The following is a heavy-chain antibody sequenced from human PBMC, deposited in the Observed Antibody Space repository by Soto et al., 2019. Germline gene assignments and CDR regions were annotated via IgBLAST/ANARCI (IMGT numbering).Heavy chain of an antibody. J-gene: IGHJ4*02. Sequence: EVQLVESGGGLVKPGGSLRLSCAASGFTFSSYSMNWVRQAPGKGLEWVSSISSSSSYIYYADSVKGRCTMSRDHAKNSLYLQMNSRRAEDTSVYYCARLTSDDSSGDYGYWGQGTLVTVSS. CDR3: ARLTSDDSSGDYGY. CDR1: GFTFSSYS. V-gene: IGHV3-21*01. CDR2: ISSSSSYI. D-gene: IGHD3-22*01.